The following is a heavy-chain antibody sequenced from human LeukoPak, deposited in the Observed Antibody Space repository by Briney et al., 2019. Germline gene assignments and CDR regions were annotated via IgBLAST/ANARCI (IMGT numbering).Heavy chain of an antibody. V-gene: IGHV4-39*01. Sequence: SETLSLTCTVSGGSISSSSYFWGWIRQPPGKGLECIGSIYYSGGTSYNPSLRSRVTISVDTSKNQLSVKLSSVTAADTALYYCARYYYGSGKQPYWGQGTLVTVSS. CDR1: GGSISSSSYF. CDR2: IYYSGGT. CDR3: ARYYYGSGKQPY. J-gene: IGHJ4*02. D-gene: IGHD3-10*01.